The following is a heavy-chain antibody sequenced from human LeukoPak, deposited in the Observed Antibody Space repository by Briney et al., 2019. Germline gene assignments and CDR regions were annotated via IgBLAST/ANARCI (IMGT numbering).Heavy chain of an antibody. CDR2: ISSSSSYI. V-gene: IGHV3-21*04. Sequence: AGGSLRLSCAASGFTFSSYSMNWVRQAPGKGLEWVSSISSSSSYIYYADSVKGRFTISRDNSKNTLYLQMNSLRAEDTAVYYCAKDSDYYGSGSFDYWGQGTLVTVSS. D-gene: IGHD3-10*01. CDR1: GFTFSSYS. J-gene: IGHJ4*02. CDR3: AKDSDYYGSGSFDY.